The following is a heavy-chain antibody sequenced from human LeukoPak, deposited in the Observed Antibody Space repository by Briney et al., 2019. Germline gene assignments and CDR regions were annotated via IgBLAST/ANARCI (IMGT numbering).Heavy chain of an antibody. D-gene: IGHD2-2*01. CDR2: IWYDGSNK. CDR3: ARDSAAADFDY. Sequence: PGGSLRLSCAASGFTFSSYGMHWVRQAPGKGLEWVAVIWYDGSNKYYADSVKGRFTISRDNSKNTLYLQMNSLRAEDTAVYYCARDSAAADFDYWGQGTLVTVPS. J-gene: IGHJ4*02. CDR1: GFTFSSYG. V-gene: IGHV3-33*01.